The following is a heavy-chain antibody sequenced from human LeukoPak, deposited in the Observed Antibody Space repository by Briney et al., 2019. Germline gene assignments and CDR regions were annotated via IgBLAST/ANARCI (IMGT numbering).Heavy chain of an antibody. CDR3: ARVEIGVVISQMYYYYGMDV. V-gene: IGHV3-7*03. Sequence: GGSLRLSCAASGFTFSSYWMSWVRQAPGKGLEWVANIKQDGSEKYYVDSVKGRFTISRDNAKNSLYLQMNSLRAEDTAVHYCARVEIGVVISQMYYYYGMDVWGQGTTVTVSS. CDR1: GFTFSSYW. CDR2: IKQDGSEK. D-gene: IGHD3-3*01. J-gene: IGHJ6*02.